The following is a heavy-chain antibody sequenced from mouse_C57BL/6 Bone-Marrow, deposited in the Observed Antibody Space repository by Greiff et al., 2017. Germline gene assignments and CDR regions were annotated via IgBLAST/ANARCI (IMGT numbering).Heavy chain of an antibody. Sequence: QVQLQQPGAELVKPGASVKLSCKASGYTFTSYWMHWVKQRPGQGLEWIGMIHPNSGSTNYNEKFKSKATLTVDKSSSTAYMQLSRLTSEDSAVYYCARPYYYGTFMDYWGRGTSVTVSS. CDR1: GYTFTSYW. J-gene: IGHJ4*01. D-gene: IGHD1-1*01. V-gene: IGHV1-64*01. CDR3: ARPYYYGTFMDY. CDR2: IHPNSGST.